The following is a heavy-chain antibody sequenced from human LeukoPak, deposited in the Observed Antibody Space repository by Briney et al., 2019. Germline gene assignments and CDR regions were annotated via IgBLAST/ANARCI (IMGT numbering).Heavy chain of an antibody. D-gene: IGHD2-2*02. CDR3: AKEEAHGYCSSSSCYKAGYYFDY. CDR1: GFTFSSYG. V-gene: IGHV3-30*18. Sequence: GGSLRLSCAASGFTFSSYGMHWVRQAPGKGLEWVAVISYDGSNKYYADSVKGRFTISRDNSKNTLYLQMNSLRAEDTAVYYCAKEEAHGYCSSSSCYKAGYYFDYWGQGTLVTASS. CDR2: ISYDGSNK. J-gene: IGHJ4*02.